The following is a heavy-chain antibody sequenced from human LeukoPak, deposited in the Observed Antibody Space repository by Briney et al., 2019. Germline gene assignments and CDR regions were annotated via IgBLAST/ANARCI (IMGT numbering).Heavy chain of an antibody. Sequence: GASVKVSCKASGCTFSSYTISWVRQAPGQGLEWMGRIIPILGIANYAQEFQGRVTITADKDTSTAYMELRSLRSEDTAVYDCASYEYCGGDCREYFQHWGQGTLVTVSS. V-gene: IGHV1-69*02. CDR1: GCTFSSYT. CDR3: ASYEYCGGDCREYFQH. D-gene: IGHD2-21*01. J-gene: IGHJ1*01. CDR2: IIPILGIA.